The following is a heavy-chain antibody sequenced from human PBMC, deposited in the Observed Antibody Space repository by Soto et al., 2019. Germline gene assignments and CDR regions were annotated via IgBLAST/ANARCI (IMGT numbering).Heavy chain of an antibody. CDR2: INHSGST. CDR1: GGSFSGYY. V-gene: IGHV4-34*01. CDR3: ARGWLGNHDY. D-gene: IGHD5-12*01. J-gene: IGHJ4*02. Sequence: QVQLQQWGAGLLKPSDTLSLTCAVYGGSFSGYYWSWIRQPPGKGLEWIGEINHSGSTNYNPSLKSRVSISVDTSKNQFSLKLSSVTAAETAVYYCARGWLGNHDYWGQGTLVTVYS.